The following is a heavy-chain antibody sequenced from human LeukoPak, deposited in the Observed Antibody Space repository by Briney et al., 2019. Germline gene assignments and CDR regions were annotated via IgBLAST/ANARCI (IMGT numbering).Heavy chain of an antibody. CDR2: IYTSGST. V-gene: IGHV4-61*02. CDR3: AGAVAGYYYFDY. Sequence: SETLSLTCTVSGGSISSGSYYWSWIRQPAGKGLEWIGRIYTSGSTNYNPSLKSRVTISVDTSKNQFSLKLSSVTAADTAVYYCAGAVAGYYYFDYWGQGTLVTVSS. CDR1: GGSISSGSYY. J-gene: IGHJ4*02. D-gene: IGHD6-19*01.